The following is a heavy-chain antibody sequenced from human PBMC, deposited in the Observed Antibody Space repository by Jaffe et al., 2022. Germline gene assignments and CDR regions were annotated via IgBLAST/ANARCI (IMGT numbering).Heavy chain of an antibody. V-gene: IGHV3-23*01. J-gene: IGHJ3*02. CDR2: ISGSGGST. CDR1: GFTFSSYA. Sequence: EVQLLESGGGLVQPGGSLRLSCAASGFTFSSYAMSWVRQAPGKGLEWVSAISGSGGSTYYADSVKGRFTISRDNSKNTLYLQMNSLRAEDTAVYYCAKVDTRGGTMVQGDDAFDIWGQGTMVTVSS. CDR3: AKVDTRGGTMVQGDDAFDI. D-gene: IGHD3-10*01.